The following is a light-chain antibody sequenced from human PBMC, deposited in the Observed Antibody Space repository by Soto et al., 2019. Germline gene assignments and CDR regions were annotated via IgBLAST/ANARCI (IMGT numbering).Light chain of an antibody. CDR2: AAS. J-gene: IGKJ5*01. Sequence: AIRMTQSPSSLSASTGDRVTITCRASQGISSYLAWYQQKPGKAPKLLIYAASTLQSGVPSRFSGSGSGTDFTLTISCLQSEDFATYCCQQYYSYLINFGQGTRLEIK. CDR3: QQYYSYLIN. CDR1: QGISSY. V-gene: IGKV1-8*01.